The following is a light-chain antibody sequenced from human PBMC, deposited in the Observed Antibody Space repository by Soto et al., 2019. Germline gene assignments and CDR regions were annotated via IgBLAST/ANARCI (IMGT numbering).Light chain of an antibody. CDR1: QVLSSY. V-gene: IGKV1-9*01. CDR3: KQLNTYPLT. J-gene: IGKJ4*01. Sequence: DIQLTQSPSFLSASVRDRVTITCRASQVLSSYLAWYQQKPGKAPKLLIYGVSTLQSGVPSRFSGSGSGTEFTLTISSLQPEDFATYYCKQLNTYPLTFGGGTKVEIK. CDR2: GVS.